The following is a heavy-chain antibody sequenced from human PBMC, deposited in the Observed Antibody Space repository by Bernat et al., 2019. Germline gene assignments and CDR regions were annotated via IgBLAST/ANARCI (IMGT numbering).Heavy chain of an antibody. CDR2: VSAYNGDT. Sequence: QGELVQSGTEMKKLGASVRVSCKAPGFIFTSNGFAWVRQAPGQGLEWMGRVSAYNGDTQYAQKFQGGVLMTTDSSTTTAYMELKNLRSDDTAVYFCATTSVSLYWYFDLWGRGTLVTVSS. CDR3: ATTSVSLYWYFDL. V-gene: IGHV1-18*01. J-gene: IGHJ2*01. CDR1: GFIFTSNG.